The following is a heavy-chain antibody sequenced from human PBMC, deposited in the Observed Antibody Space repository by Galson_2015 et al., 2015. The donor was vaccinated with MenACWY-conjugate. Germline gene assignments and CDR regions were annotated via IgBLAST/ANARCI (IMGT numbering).Heavy chain of an antibody. D-gene: IGHD3-22*01. V-gene: IGHV3-11*05. CDR3: ARDSSGSYYYYGMDV. Sequence: SLRLSCAASGFTFSDYYMSWLRQAPGKGLEWVSYISSSSSYTNYADSVKGRFTISRDNAKNSLYLQMNSLRAEDTAVYYCARDSSGSYYYYGMDVWGQGTTVTVSS. CDR1: GFTFSDYY. CDR2: ISSSSSYT. J-gene: IGHJ6*02.